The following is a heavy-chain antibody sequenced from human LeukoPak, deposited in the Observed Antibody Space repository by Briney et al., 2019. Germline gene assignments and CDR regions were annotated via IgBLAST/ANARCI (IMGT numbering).Heavy chain of an antibody. CDR2: IYYSGST. J-gene: IGHJ4*02. V-gene: IGHV4-30-4*08. CDR3: ASQGIAVAGRDY. D-gene: IGHD6-19*01. Sequence: PSQTLSLTCTVSGGSISSGDYYWSWTRQPPGKGLEWIGYIYYSGSTYYNPSLKSRVTISVDTSKNQFSLKLSSVTAADTAVYYCASQGIAVAGRDYWGQGTLVTVSS. CDR1: GGSISSGDYY.